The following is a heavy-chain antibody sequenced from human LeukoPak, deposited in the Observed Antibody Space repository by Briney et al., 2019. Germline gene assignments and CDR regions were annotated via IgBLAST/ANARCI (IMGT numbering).Heavy chain of an antibody. CDR3: TRVSLHGYSDY. V-gene: IGHV4-59*01. CDR2: IYYSGST. Sequence: SETLSLTCTVSGDSISSYYWSWIRQPPGKGLEWIGYIYYSGSTNDKPSLKSRVTISADMSKNQFSLKLNSVTAADTAMYYCTRVSLHGYSDYWGQGTLVTVSS. J-gene: IGHJ4*02. D-gene: IGHD3-16*02. CDR1: GDSISSYY.